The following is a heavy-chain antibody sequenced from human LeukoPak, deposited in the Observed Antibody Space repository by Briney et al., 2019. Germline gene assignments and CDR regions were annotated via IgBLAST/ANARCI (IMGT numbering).Heavy chain of an antibody. CDR3: ARDRDSGTYRGAFDY. CDR1: GFTVSSNY. CDR2: VSDSSSTSTK. V-gene: IGHV3-48*01. D-gene: IGHD1-26*01. J-gene: IGHJ4*02. Sequence: GALRLSCAASGFTVSSNYMSWVRQAPGKGLEWVSYVSDSSSTSTKSYAASVKGRFTISRDNARNSLYLQMNSLRVEDTAVYYCARDRDSGTYRGAFDYWGQGILVTVSS.